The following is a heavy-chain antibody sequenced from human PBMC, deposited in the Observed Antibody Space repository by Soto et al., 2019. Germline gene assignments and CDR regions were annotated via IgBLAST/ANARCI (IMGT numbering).Heavy chain of an antibody. V-gene: IGHV1-2*02. CDR1: GYTFSVYH. Sequence: GASVKVSCKASGYTFSVYHMHWVRQAPGQGLEWMGWVHPNSGGTNYAQSFEGRVTMTRDTSINTAYMELSRLTSDDTAVYYCAKELQRGMDVWSQGTTVTVSS. CDR3: AKELQRGMDV. CDR2: VHPNSGGT. J-gene: IGHJ6*02. D-gene: IGHD4-4*01.